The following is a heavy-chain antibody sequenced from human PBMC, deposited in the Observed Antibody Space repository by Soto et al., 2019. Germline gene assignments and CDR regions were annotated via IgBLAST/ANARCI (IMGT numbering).Heavy chain of an antibody. CDR2: ISQDGTNT. V-gene: IGHV3-30*18. CDR3: AKNGYSYGSYYGMDV. D-gene: IGHD5-18*01. CDR1: GLTFSRYV. J-gene: IGHJ6*02. Sequence: QVQLVESGGGVVQPGRSLRLSCAASGLTFSRYVMHWVRQAPGKGLEWVALISQDGTNTYYADSVKGRFTISRDNSKNSLDLQMNSLRAEATAMYYCAKNGYSYGSYYGMDVWGQGTTVTVSS.